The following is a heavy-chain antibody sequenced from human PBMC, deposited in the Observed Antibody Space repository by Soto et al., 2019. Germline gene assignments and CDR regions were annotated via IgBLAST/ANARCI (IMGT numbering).Heavy chain of an antibody. V-gene: IGHV4-4*02. D-gene: IGHD6-19*01. Sequence: QVQLQESGPGLVKPSGTLSLTCAVSSGSISSSNWWSWVRQPPGKGLEWYGEIYHSGSTNYNPSLKGRDSISVDKSKDQFSLKLSSVTVADTAVYYCARERAARVPYRSGLLYIWGQGTMVTVSS. CDR1: SGSISSSNW. CDR3: ARERAARVPYRSGLLYI. CDR2: IYHSGST. J-gene: IGHJ3*02.